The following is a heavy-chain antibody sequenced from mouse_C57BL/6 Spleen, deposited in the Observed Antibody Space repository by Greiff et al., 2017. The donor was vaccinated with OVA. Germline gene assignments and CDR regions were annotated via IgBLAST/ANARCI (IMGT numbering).Heavy chain of an antibody. V-gene: IGHV3-6*01. J-gene: IGHJ1*03. CDR1: GYSITSGYY. CDR2: ISYDGSN. CDR3: ARETEYFDV. Sequence: VQLKESGPGLVKPSQSLSLTCSVTGYSITSGYYWNWIRQFPGNKLEWMGYISYDGSNNYNPSLKNRISITRDTSKNQFFLKLNSVTTEDTATYYCARETEYFDVWGTGTTVTVSS.